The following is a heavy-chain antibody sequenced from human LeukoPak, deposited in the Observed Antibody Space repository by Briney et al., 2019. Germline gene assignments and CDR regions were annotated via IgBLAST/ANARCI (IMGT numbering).Heavy chain of an antibody. D-gene: IGHD3-10*01. V-gene: IGHV5-51*01. J-gene: IGHJ3*02. CDR2: IYPGDSDT. Sequence: GESLKISCKGSGYSFTSFWIGWVRQMPGKGLEWMGIIYPGDSDTRYSPSFQGQVTASADKSISTAYLQWSSLKASDTAIYYCARRGSDSAFDIWGQGTMVTVSS. CDR1: GYSFTSFW. CDR3: ARRGSDSAFDI.